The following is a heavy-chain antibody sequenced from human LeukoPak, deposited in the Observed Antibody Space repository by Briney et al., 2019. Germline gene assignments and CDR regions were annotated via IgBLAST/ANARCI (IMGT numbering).Heavy chain of an antibody. D-gene: IGHD3-9*01. CDR3: ARALRYFDWLSTSPEYNWFDP. CDR1: GFTFSSYS. V-gene: IGHV3-48*01. J-gene: IGHJ5*02. CDR2: I. Sequence: PGGSLRLSCAASGFTFSSYSMNWVRQAPGKGLEGVSYIYYADSVKGRFTISRDNAKNSMYLQMNSLRAEDTAVYYCARALRYFDWLSTSPEYNWFDPWGQGTLVTVSS.